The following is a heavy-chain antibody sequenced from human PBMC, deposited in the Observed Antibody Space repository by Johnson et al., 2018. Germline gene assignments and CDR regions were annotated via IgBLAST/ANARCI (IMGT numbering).Heavy chain of an antibody. V-gene: IGHV1-8*01. CDR3: ARGKGATSNHGYFDL. D-gene: IGHD1-14*01. CDR1: GYTFTTYD. Sequence: QVQLVQSGAEVKKPGASVKVSCKPSGYTFTTYDFMWVRQATGQGLEWMGWLNPTSGKTGYAQKFQGRITMTRDTSRRPAYMALRSLRSEDTAVYYCARGKGATSNHGYFDLWGQGTLVTVSS. CDR2: LNPTSGKT. J-gene: IGHJ4*02.